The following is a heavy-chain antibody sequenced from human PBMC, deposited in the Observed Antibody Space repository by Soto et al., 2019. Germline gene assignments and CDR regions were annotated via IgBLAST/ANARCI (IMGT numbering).Heavy chain of an antibody. CDR1: GFAFSDYY. CDR3: VRVGNYYDGNGESLDAFEI. J-gene: IGHJ3*02. Sequence: QVVESGGGLVQPGGSLRLSCVASGFAFSDYYMDWVRQAPGGGLEWVGRVRKKSHSYSTDYAASVKGRFTISREDSSNSVYLQMTALESEDTAVYYCVRVGNYYDGNGESLDAFEILGLGATVTVSS. D-gene: IGHD3-22*01. V-gene: IGHV3-72*01. CDR2: VRKKSHSYST.